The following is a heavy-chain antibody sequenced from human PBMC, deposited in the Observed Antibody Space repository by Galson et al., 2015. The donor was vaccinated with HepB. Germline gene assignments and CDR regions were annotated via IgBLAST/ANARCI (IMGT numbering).Heavy chain of an antibody. CDR2: ISSSSSYI. CDR1: GFTFSSYS. V-gene: IGHV3-21*01. CDR3: ARAEGSYSSSVGGHYYYYYGMDV. J-gene: IGHJ6*02. Sequence: SLRLSCAASGFTFSSYSMNWVRQAPGKGLEWVSSISSSSSYIYYADSVKGRFTISRDNAKNSLYLQMNSLRAEDTAVYYCARAEGSYSSSVGGHYYYYYGMDVWGQGTTVTVSS. D-gene: IGHD6-13*01.